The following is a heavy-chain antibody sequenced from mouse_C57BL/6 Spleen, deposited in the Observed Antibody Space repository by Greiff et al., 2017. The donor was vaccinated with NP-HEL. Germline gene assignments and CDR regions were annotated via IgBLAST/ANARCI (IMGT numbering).Heavy chain of an antibody. CDR3: ARFPYDLGGDY. V-gene: IGHV1-26*01. CDR1: GYTFTDYY. D-gene: IGHD2-3*01. Sequence: EVQLQQSGPELVKPGASVKISCKASGYTFTDYYMNWVKQSHGKSLEWIGDINPNNGGTSYNQKFKGKATLTVDKSSSTAYMELRSLTSEDSAVYYCARFPYDLGGDYWGQGTTLTVSS. CDR2: INPNNGGT. J-gene: IGHJ2*01.